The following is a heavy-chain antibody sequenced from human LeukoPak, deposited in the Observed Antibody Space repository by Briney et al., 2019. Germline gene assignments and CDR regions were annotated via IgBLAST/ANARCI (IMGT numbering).Heavy chain of an antibody. CDR2: ISDSGGTT. CDR3: ARSSGWYG. CDR1: GFTFSNLA. J-gene: IGHJ4*02. V-gene: IGHV3-23*01. Sequence: GGSLRLSCAASGFTFSNLAMGWVRQAPGKGLEWVSVISDSGGTTYYADSVKGRFTISRDNSRNTLYLQMNSLRVEDTAVYYCARSSGWYGWGQGTLVTVSS. D-gene: IGHD6-19*01.